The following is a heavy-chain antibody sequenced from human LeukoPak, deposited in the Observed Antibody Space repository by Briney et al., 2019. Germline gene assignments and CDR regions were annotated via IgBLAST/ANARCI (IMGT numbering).Heavy chain of an antibody. Sequence: SQTLSLTCTVSGGSISSGNFYWSWIRQPPGKGLEWIGYIFYLGSTYYNLSLKSRVTMSVDTSKNQFSLILRSVTAADTAVYYCTRKYPDHWFDPWGQGTLVTVSS. CDR1: GGSISSGNFY. CDR2: IFYLGST. CDR3: TRKYPDHWFDP. J-gene: IGHJ5*02. D-gene: IGHD6-6*01. V-gene: IGHV4-30-4*01.